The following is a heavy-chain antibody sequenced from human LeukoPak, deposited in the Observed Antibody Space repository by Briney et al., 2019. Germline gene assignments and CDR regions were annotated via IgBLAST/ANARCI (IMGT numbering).Heavy chain of an antibody. V-gene: IGHV5-51*01. J-gene: IGHJ4*02. CDR1: GYSFTSYW. D-gene: IGHD3-22*01. CDR2: IYPGDSDT. CDR3: ARIARREIVVAYAGHFVDY. Sequence: GESLKISCKGSGYSFTSYWIGCVRQMPGKGLEWMGIIYPGDSDTRYSPSFQGQVTISDDKSISTAYLQWSSLKASDTAMYYCARIARREIVVAYAGHFVDYWGQGTLVTVSS.